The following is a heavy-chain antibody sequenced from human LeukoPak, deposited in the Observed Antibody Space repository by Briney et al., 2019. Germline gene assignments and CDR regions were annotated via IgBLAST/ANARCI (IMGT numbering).Heavy chain of an antibody. Sequence: GGSLRLSCAASGFTFSSHGMCWVRQAPGRGLEWVSSIGIGGDTTYSDSVKGRFTISRDNSKNSLYLQMNSLRTEDTALYYCAKDIYYDSSGSPGAWGQGTLVTVSS. CDR1: GFTFSSHG. J-gene: IGHJ5*02. V-gene: IGHV3-23*01. CDR3: AKDIYYDSSGSPGA. CDR2: IGIGGDTT. D-gene: IGHD3-22*01.